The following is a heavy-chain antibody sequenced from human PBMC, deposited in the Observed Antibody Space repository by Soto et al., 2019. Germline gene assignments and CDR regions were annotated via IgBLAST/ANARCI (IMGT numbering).Heavy chain of an antibody. V-gene: IGHV1-18*01. Sequence: HVQVLQSGAEVKKPGASVKVSCKASGYTFTSYGISWVRQAPGQGLEWMGWINGYNGNTNYAQKFQGRATMTTDTSTSTAYMELRSLRSDDTAVYYCAKVSNSWYHYYGMDVWGQGTTVTVSS. D-gene: IGHD6-13*01. CDR2: INGYNGNT. CDR3: AKVSNSWYHYYGMDV. J-gene: IGHJ6*02. CDR1: GYTFTSYG.